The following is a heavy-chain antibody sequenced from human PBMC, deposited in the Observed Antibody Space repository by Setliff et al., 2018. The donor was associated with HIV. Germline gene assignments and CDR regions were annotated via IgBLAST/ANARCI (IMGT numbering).Heavy chain of an antibody. J-gene: IGHJ6*03. CDR2: IDYSGST. D-gene: IGHD3-22*01. CDR1: GGSISSHY. Sequence: SETLSLTCTVSGGSISSHYWTRIRQPPGRGLEWIGYIDYSGSTNQNPSLKSRVTMSADTSKNQFSMRLSSVTAADTATYYCARAFFFDTSGYRSYYHYMDVWGKGTTVTVSS. CDR3: ARAFFFDTSGYRSYYHYMDV. V-gene: IGHV4-59*11.